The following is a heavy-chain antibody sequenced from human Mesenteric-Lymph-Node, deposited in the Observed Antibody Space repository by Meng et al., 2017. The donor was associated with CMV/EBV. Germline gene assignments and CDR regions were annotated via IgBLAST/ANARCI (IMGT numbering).Heavy chain of an antibody. Sequence: GGSLRLSCAASGFTFSSYAMHWVRQAPGKGLEWVAVISYDGSNKYYADSVKGRFTISRDNSKNTLYLQMNSLRAEDTAVYYCARGASSSWYVFVYWGQGTLVTVSS. CDR3: ARGASSSWYVFVY. CDR1: GFTFSSYA. V-gene: IGHV3-30*04. CDR2: ISYDGSNK. J-gene: IGHJ4*02. D-gene: IGHD6-13*01.